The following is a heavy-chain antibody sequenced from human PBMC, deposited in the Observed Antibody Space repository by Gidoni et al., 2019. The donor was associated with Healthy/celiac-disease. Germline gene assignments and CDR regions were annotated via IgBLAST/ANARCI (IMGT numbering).Heavy chain of an antibody. V-gene: IGHV3-74*01. J-gene: IGHJ4*02. CDR2: INSDGSST. Sequence: EVQLVESGGGLVQPGGALRLSCAASGFTFSSYWMHWGRQAPGKGLVWVSRINSDGSSTSYADSVKGRFTISRDNAKNTLYLQMNSLRAEDTAVYYCARVIGSSGWHRQPIDYWGQGTLVTVSS. D-gene: IGHD6-19*01. CDR1: GFTFSSYW. CDR3: ARVIGSSGWHRQPIDY.